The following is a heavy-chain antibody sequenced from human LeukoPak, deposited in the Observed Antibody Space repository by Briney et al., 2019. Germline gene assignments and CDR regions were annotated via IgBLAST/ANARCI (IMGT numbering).Heavy chain of an antibody. CDR1: GGSISSGSYY. D-gene: IGHD6-13*01. CDR2: IYTSGST. Sequence: SETLSLTCTVSGGSISSGSYYWSWIRQPAGKGLEWIGRIYTSGSTNYNPSLKSRVTISVDTSKNQFSLKLSSVTAADTAVYYCARGPLGPGYGVAWGQGTLVTVSS. J-gene: IGHJ5*02. V-gene: IGHV4-61*02. CDR3: ARGPLGPGYGVA.